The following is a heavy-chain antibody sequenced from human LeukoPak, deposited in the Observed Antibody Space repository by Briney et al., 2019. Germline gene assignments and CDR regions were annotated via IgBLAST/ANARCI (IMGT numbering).Heavy chain of an antibody. CDR2: IYHSGSI. V-gene: IGHV4-38-2*02. D-gene: IGHD6-25*01. J-gene: IGHJ3*01. CDR3: VRGPYSTGPWDA. CDR1: GYFIRSAYY. Sequence: MPSETLSLTCNVSGYFIRSAYYWGWIRQPPGKGLEWIGSIYHSGSIYYNPSLKSRVTISVDTSKNQVSLKVRSVTAADTAVYYCVRGPYSTGPWDAWGQGTMVTVSS.